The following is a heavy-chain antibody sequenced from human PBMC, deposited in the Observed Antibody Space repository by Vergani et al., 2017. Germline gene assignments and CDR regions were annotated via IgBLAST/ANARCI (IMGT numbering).Heavy chain of an antibody. J-gene: IGHJ5*01. D-gene: IGHD5-12*01. CDR1: GFTFSNAW. Sequence: VQLVESGGGLVKPGGSLRLSCAASGFTFSNAWMSWVRQAPGKGLEWVAFIRYDGTKRFYGDSVKGRFTISRDNSQTTVFLQMNSLRGDDTAIYYCVRARCSGPCFMSNWFDSWGQGTLVTVSS. CDR3: VRARCSGPCFMSNWFDS. CDR2: IRYDGTKR. V-gene: IGHV3-33*08.